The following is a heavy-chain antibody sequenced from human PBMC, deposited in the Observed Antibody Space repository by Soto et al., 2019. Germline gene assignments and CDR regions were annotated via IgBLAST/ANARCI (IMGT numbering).Heavy chain of an antibody. CDR3: ARREIQGPIDY. D-gene: IGHD1-26*01. CDR1: GYSISSSNW. Sequence: QVQLQESGPGLVKPSDTLSLTCAVSGYSISSSNWWGWIRQPPGKGLEWIGYIYYSGTTYYNPSLKSRVTMSVDTSKNPFSLKLTSVTAVDSAVYYCARREIQGPIDYWGQGTLVTVSS. V-gene: IGHV4-28*01. CDR2: IYYSGTT. J-gene: IGHJ4*02.